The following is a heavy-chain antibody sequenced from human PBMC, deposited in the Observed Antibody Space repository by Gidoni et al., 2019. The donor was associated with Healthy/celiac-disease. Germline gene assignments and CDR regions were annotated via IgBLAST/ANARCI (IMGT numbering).Heavy chain of an antibody. Sequence: EVHLVESGGGLVQPGGSLRLSCAASGFTFSSYEMNWVRQDPGKGLEWVSYISSSGSTIYYADSVKGRFTISRDNAKNSLYLQMNSLRAEDTAVYYCASPDSGTTSGGFDYWGQGTLVTVSS. CDR3: ASPDSGTTSGGFDY. CDR1: GFTFSSYE. V-gene: IGHV3-48*03. J-gene: IGHJ4*02. CDR2: ISSSGSTI. D-gene: IGHD1-1*01.